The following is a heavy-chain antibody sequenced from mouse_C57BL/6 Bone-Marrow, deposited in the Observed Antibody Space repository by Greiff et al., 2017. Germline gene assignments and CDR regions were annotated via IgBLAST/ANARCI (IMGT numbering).Heavy chain of an antibody. J-gene: IGHJ2*01. V-gene: IGHV1-26*01. D-gene: IGHD2-4*01. CDR2: INPNNGGT. CDR1: GYTFTDYY. Sequence: EVQLQQSGPELVQPGASVKISCKASGYTFTDYYMNWVKQSHGKSLEWIGDINPNNGGTSYNQKFKGKATLTVDKSSSTAYMELRSLTSEDSAVYYCARSGYDYDFDDWGQGTTLKVSS. CDR3: ARSGYDYDFDD.